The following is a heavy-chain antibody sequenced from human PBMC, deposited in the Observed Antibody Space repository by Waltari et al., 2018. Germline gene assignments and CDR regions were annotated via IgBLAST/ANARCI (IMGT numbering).Heavy chain of an antibody. V-gene: IGHV4-59*01. D-gene: IGHD6-6*01. J-gene: IGHJ4*02. CDR2: IYYSGST. CDR3: ARTTRPRYFDY. Sequence: QVQLQESGPGLVKPSETLSLTCTVSGGSISSYYWSWIRQPPGKGLEWIGSIYYSGSTNYNPSRNSRVTISVDTSKNQFSLKLSSVTAADTAVYYCARTTRPRYFDYWGQGTLVTVSS. CDR1: GGSISSYY.